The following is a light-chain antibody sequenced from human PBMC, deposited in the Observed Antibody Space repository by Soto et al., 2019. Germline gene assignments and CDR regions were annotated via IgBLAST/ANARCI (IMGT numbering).Light chain of an antibody. CDR3: QPFNNRS. V-gene: IGKV3-15*01. CDR1: QSVGSN. Sequence: RVRTQSPDQRSVSPGERASCSCRASQSVGSNLAWYQQKPGQAPRLLIYSASTRATGIPARFCGSGSGTEFTLSFSRLQAEDFAVYYCQPFNNRSFGQGTRLDIK. J-gene: IGKJ5*01. CDR2: SAS.